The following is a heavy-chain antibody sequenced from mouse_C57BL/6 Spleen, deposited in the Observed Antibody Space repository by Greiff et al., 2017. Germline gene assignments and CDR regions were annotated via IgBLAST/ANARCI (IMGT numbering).Heavy chain of an antibody. D-gene: IGHD1-1*01. CDR2: INYDGSST. CDR3: AREGLLREGDYAMDY. V-gene: IGHV5-16*01. Sequence: EVQLVESEGGLVQPGSSMKLSCTASGFTFSDYYMAWVRQVPEKGLEWVANINYDGSSTYYLDSLKSRFLISRDNAKNILYLQMSSLKSEDTATYYCAREGLLREGDYAMDYWGQGTSVTVSS. CDR1: GFTFSDYY. J-gene: IGHJ4*01.